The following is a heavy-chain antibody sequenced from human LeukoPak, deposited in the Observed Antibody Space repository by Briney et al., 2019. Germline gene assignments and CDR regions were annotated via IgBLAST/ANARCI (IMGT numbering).Heavy chain of an antibody. J-gene: IGHJ4*02. D-gene: IGHD3-10*01. V-gene: IGHV1-18*01. CDR1: GYTFTSYG. CDR3: ARDLDGSGSYYY. CDR2: ISDYNGNT. Sequence: GASVKVSCKASGYTFTSYGISWVRQAPGQGLEWLGWISDYNGNTNYAQKLQGRVTMTTDTSTTTAYMELRSLRSDDTAVYYCARDLDGSGSYYYWGQGTLVTVSS.